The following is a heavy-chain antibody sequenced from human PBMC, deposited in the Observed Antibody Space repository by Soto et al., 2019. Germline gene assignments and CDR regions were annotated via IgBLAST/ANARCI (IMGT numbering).Heavy chain of an antibody. CDR3: ARVWLADSFYY. V-gene: IGHV2-70*04. CDR2: IDWDDDK. J-gene: IGHJ4*02. CDR1: GFSLSTPGMR. Sequence: SGPTLVNPTQTLTLTCTFSGFSLSTPGMRVSWTRQPPGKALEWLARIDWDDDKFYSTSLRTRLTISKDTSKNQVVLTMTNMDPVDTATYYCARVWLADSFYYWGQGALVTVSS. D-gene: IGHD3-16*01.